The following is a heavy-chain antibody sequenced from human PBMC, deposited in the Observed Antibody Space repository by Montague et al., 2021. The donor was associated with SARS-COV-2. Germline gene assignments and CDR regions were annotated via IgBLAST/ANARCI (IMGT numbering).Heavy chain of an antibody. CDR1: GGSFSGYY. Sequence: SETLSLTCAVYGGSFSGYYWSWIRQPPGKGLEWIGEINQSGSTNCNPSLKSRVTLSVDTSKKQFSLKLSSLTAADTAVYYCARVAGGYYHGSSAYFDYWGQGSLVTVSS. D-gene: IGHD3-22*01. J-gene: IGHJ4*02. V-gene: IGHV4-34*01. CDR2: INQSGST. CDR3: ARVAGGYYHGSSAYFDY.